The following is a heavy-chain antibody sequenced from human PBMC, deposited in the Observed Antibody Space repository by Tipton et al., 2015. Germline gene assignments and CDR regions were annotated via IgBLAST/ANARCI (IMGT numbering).Heavy chain of an antibody. CDR3: AKGSKAPHLWFGEHPYGMDV. D-gene: IGHD3-10*01. V-gene: IGHV3-23*01. J-gene: IGHJ6*02. CDR1: GFTFSSYA. Sequence: GSLRLSCEASGFTFSSYAMTWVRQAPGKGLEWVSAISGSGGSTYYVDSVKGRFTISRDNSKNTLYLQMNSLRAEDTAVYYCAKGSKAPHLWFGEHPYGMDVWGQGTTVTVSS. CDR2: ISGSGGST.